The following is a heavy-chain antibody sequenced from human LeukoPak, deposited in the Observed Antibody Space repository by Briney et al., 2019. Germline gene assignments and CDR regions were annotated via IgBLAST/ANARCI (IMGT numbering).Heavy chain of an antibody. CDR2: IYYSGST. CDR1: GGSISSSSYY. CDR3: ARLPYSSSRPYWYFDL. J-gene: IGHJ2*01. Sequence: SETLSLTCTVSGGSISSSSYYWGWIRQPPGKGLEWIGSIYYSGSTYYNPSLKSRVTISVDTSKNQFSLKLSSVTAADTAVYYCARLPYSSSRPYWYFDLWGRGTLVTVSS. V-gene: IGHV4-39*01. D-gene: IGHD6-13*01.